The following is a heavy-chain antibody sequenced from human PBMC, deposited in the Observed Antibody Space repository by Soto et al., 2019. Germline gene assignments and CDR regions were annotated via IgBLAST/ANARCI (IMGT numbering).Heavy chain of an antibody. Sequence: GGSLRLSCAASGFSFSTSEVSWVRQTPGKGLECLSYISRSGETIHYADSVKGRFTVSRDNAINSLYLEITSLRADDTAIYYCASVWSGYSGVAYWGQGTLVTVSS. CDR1: GFSFSTSE. CDR2: ISRSGETI. J-gene: IGHJ4*02. D-gene: IGHD3-3*01. V-gene: IGHV3-48*03. CDR3: ASVWSGYSGVAY.